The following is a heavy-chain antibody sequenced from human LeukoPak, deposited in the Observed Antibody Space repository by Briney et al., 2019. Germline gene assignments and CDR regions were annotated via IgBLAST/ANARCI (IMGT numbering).Heavy chain of an antibody. CDR1: GFTVSSNY. J-gene: IGHJ3*02. Sequence: GGSLRLSCAASGFTVSSNYMSWVRQAPGKGLEWVSVIYSGGSTYYADSVKGRFTISRDSSKNTLYLQMNSLRAEDTAVYYCARMSSGWSRAFDIWGQGTMVTVSS. D-gene: IGHD6-19*01. V-gene: IGHV3-66*02. CDR3: ARMSSGWSRAFDI. CDR2: IYSGGST.